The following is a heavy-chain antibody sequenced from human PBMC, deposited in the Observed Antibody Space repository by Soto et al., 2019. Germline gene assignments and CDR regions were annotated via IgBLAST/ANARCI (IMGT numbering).Heavy chain of an antibody. CDR3: ARDRKGLRWFDVVYGMDV. J-gene: IGHJ6*02. D-gene: IGHD4-17*01. V-gene: IGHV3-53*01. CDR2: LYSGGNT. Sequence: PGGSLRLSCAASEFTVTNNEMSWVRQAPGKGLEWVSILYSGGNTYYADSVEGRFTISRDGSKNTLYLQMNSLRAEDTAVYYCARDRKGLRWFDVVYGMDVWGQGTTVTVSS. CDR1: EFTVTNNE.